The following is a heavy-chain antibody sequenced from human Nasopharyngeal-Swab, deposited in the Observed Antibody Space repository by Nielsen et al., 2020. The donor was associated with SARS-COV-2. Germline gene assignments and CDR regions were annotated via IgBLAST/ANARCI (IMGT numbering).Heavy chain of an antibody. Sequence: GGSLRLSCGASDFTFSHYWMSWVRQAPGKGLEWVANINYDGSQKYYVDSVKGRFTISRDNSKNSIYLQMDRLRVEDTAVYYCARESSAADYWGQGTLVTVSS. CDR3: ARESSAADY. V-gene: IGHV3-7*01. CDR1: DFTFSHYW. CDR2: INYDGSQK. J-gene: IGHJ1*01. D-gene: IGHD6-13*01.